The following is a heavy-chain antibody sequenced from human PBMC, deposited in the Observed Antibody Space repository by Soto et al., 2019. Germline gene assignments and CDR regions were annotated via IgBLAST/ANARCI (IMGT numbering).Heavy chain of an antibody. D-gene: IGHD6-13*01. CDR2: INTGSGNT. V-gene: IGHV1-3*04. Sequence: QVQLLQSGAEVKKTGASMKVSCKTSGYTFTTYSMHWVRLAPGQSLEWMGWINTGSGNTKISPKFQDRVSISRDTSATTVYMELSSLQSEDTAVYYCARWGGTGQLRGYQYWGQGTLVTVSS. CDR1: GYTFTTYS. J-gene: IGHJ4*02. CDR3: ARWGGTGQLRGYQY.